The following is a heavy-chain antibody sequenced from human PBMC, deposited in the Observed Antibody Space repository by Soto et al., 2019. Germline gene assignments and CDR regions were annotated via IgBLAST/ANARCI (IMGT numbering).Heavy chain of an antibody. CDR1: GGSISSGDYY. J-gene: IGHJ6*02. Sequence: KTSETLSLTCTVSGGSISSGDYYWSWIRQPPGKGLEWIGYIYYSGSTYYNPSLKSRVTISVDTSKNQFSLKLSSVTAADTAVYYCARGKGTSVYYYYGMDVWGQGTTVTVSS. D-gene: IGHD2-2*01. V-gene: IGHV4-30-4*01. CDR2: IYYSGST. CDR3: ARGKGTSVYYYYGMDV.